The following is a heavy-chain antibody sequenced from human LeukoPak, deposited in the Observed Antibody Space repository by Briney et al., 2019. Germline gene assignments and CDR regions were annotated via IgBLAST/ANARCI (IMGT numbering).Heavy chain of an antibody. Sequence: ASVKVSCKASGYTFTSYDINWVRQATGQGLEWMGWMNPNSGNTGYAQKFQGRVTMTRNTSISTAYMELSSLRSEDTAVYYCATSRPVVRWLARGWFDLWGQGTLVTVSS. D-gene: IGHD6-19*01. CDR3: ATSRPVVRWLARGWFDL. J-gene: IGHJ5*02. CDR2: MNPNSGNT. CDR1: GYTFTSYD. V-gene: IGHV1-8*01.